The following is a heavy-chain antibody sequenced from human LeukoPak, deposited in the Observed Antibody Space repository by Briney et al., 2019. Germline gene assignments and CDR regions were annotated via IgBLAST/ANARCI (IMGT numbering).Heavy chain of an antibody. CDR2: IYYTGST. J-gene: IGHJ4*02. D-gene: IGHD1-1*01. V-gene: IGHV4-39*07. CDR1: GGSISSSSYY. Sequence: SETLSLTCTVSGGSISSSSYYWGWIRQPPGKGLEWIGSIYYTGSTYYNPSLKSRVTISVDTSKNQFSLKLSSVTAADTAVYYCAREPTGHFDYWGQGTLVTVSS. CDR3: AREPTGHFDY.